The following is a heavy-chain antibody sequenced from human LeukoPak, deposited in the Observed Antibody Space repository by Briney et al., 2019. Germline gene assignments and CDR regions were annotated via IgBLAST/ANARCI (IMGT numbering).Heavy chain of an antibody. CDR1: GGSFSGYY. CDR2: INHSGST. Sequence: SETLSLTCAVYGGSFSGYYWSWIRQPPGKGLEWIGEINHSGSTNYNPSLKSRVTISVDTSKNQFSLKLSSVTAADTAVYYCARDKGTIWNSRNDPFDMWGQGTMVTVSP. CDR3: ARDKGTIWNSRNDPFDM. J-gene: IGHJ3*02. D-gene: IGHD1-7*01. V-gene: IGHV4-34*01.